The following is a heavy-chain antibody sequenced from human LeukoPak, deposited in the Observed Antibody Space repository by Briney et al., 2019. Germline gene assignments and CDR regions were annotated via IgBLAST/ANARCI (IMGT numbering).Heavy chain of an antibody. J-gene: IGHJ4*02. Sequence: GGSLRLSCAASGFTFSSYGMSWVRQAPGKGLEWVSAISGSGVSTYYADSVKGRFTISRDNAKNSLYLQMNSLRAEDTAVYYCAKPARTDYADYWGQGTLVTVSS. CDR2: ISGSGVST. CDR1: GFTFSSYG. V-gene: IGHV3-23*01. CDR3: AKPARTDYADY. D-gene: IGHD1-14*01.